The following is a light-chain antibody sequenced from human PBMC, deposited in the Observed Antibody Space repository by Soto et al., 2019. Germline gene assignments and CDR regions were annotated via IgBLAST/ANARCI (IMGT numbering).Light chain of an antibody. J-gene: IGKJ1*01. CDR3: QQYGSSPPWT. CDR1: QSVSNNY. V-gene: IGKV3-20*01. CDR2: GAS. Sequence: EIVMTQSPATLSVSPGERATLSCRASQSVSNNYLAWYQQKPGQAPRLLIYGASSRATGTPDRFSGSGSGTDFTLTISRLEPEDFAVYYCQQYGSSPPWTFGQGTKVDNK.